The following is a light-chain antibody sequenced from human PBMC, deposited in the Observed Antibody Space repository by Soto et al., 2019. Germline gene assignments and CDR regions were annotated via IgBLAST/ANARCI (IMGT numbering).Light chain of an antibody. J-gene: IGLJ2*01. CDR3: SSYAGSSTLV. CDR2: EVN. CDR1: SSDVGGYNY. V-gene: IGLV2-8*01. Sequence: QSALTQPPSASGSPGQSVTISCTGSSSDVGGYNYVSWYQHHPGKAPKLMIYEVNKRPSGVSDRFSGSKSGNTASLTVSGLQAEDEADYYCSSYAGSSTLVFGGGTKLTVL.